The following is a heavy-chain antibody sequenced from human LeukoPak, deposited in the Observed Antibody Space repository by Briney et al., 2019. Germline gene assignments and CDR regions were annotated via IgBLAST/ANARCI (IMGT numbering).Heavy chain of an antibody. CDR1: GYTFTGYY. CDR2: INPNSGGT. D-gene: IGHD5-12*01. V-gene: IGHV1-2*02. CDR3: ARVQVLLWWLPFDY. J-gene: IGHJ4*02. Sequence: GASVKVSCKASGYTFTGYYMHWVRQAPGQGLEWMGWINPNSGGTNYAQKFQGRVTMTRDTSISTAYMELSRLRSDDTAVYYCARVQVLLWWLPFDYWGQGTLVTVSS.